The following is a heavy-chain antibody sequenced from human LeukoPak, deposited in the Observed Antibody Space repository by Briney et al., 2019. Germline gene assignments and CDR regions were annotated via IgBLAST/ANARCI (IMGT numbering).Heavy chain of an antibody. CDR3: AKAFYSDDGDYYFDY. CDR2: ISYDANDK. V-gene: IGHV3-30-3*01. D-gene: IGHD4-17*01. Sequence: GRSLRLSCAASGFTFSSYAMHWVRQAPGKGLEWVAVISYDANDKYYADSVKGRFTISRDNSKNTLYVQMNSLRAEDTAVYYCAKAFYSDDGDYYFDYWGQGTLVTVSS. J-gene: IGHJ4*02. CDR1: GFTFSSYA.